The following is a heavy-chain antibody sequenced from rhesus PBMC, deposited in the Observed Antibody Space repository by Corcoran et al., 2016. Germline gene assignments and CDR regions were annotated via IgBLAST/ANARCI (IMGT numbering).Heavy chain of an antibody. Sequence: EVQLVQSGAEVKKPGASVKFPCKASGYPFPDTSLHWVRQALGKGLGGRGLSDREDGEAIHAKKCQNRVTISADTSKDTSYMELSSLRSEDTAVYYCATRGYSGYSPFDYWGQGVLVTVSS. V-gene: IGHV1-111*02. D-gene: IGHD5-30*01. J-gene: IGHJ4*01. CDR3: ATRGYSGYSPFDY. CDR2: SDREDGEA. CDR1: GYPFPDTS.